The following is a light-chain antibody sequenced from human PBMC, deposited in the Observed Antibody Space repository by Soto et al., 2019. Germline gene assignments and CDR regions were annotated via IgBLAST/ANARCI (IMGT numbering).Light chain of an antibody. Sequence: DIQLTQSPSFLSASVGDRVTITCRASQSISSWLAWYQQKPGKAPKLLIYDASSLESGVPSRFSGSGSGTEFTLTISSLQPDDFATYYCQQCNSYKVTFGGGTKVDIK. CDR2: DAS. J-gene: IGKJ4*01. V-gene: IGKV1-5*01. CDR3: QQCNSYKVT. CDR1: QSISSW.